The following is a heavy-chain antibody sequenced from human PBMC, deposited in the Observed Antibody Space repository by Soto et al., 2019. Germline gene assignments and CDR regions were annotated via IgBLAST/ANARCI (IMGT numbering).Heavy chain of an antibody. CDR2: ITGSGDST. V-gene: IGHV3-23*01. J-gene: IGHJ4*02. D-gene: IGHD6-19*01. CDR1: GCTVSSQA. CDR3: AKDLQFSGWLSAQTFDY. Sequence: LRLSCAVSGCTVSSQAVGWVRQAPGKGLECVSSITGSGDSTYYADSVKGRFTISRDKSKSTLYLQMNSLRAEDTAVYYCAKDLQFSGWLSAQTFDYWGQGTQVTVSS.